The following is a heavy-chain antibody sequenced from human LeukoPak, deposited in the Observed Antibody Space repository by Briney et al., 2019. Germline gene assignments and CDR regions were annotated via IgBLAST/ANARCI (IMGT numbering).Heavy chain of an antibody. V-gene: IGHV3-23*01. CDR1: GLTFSRYV. CDR2: LSASGGST. J-gene: IGHJ2*01. Sequence: GGSLRLSCASSGLTFSRYVMGWVRQAPGKGLEWVSTLSASGGSTFHAASVKGRFTVSRDNSKNTLFLQMNTLRAEDTAVYYCATLYGDYNWYFDLWGRGTLVTVSS. D-gene: IGHD4-17*01. CDR3: ATLYGDYNWYFDL.